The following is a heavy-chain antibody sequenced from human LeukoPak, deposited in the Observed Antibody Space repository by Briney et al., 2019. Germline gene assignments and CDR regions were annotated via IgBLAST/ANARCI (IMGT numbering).Heavy chain of an antibody. CDR3: AKDPYYYGSGSYYPADY. V-gene: IGHV3-23*01. J-gene: IGHJ4*02. D-gene: IGHD3-10*01. CDR2: ISGSGGST. CDR1: GFTFSSYA. Sequence: GGSLRLSCAASGFTFSSYAMSWVRQAPGKGLEWVSAISGSGGSTYYADSVKGRFTISGDNSKNTLYLQMNSLRAEDTAVYYCAKDPYYYGSGSYYPADYWGQGTLVTVSS.